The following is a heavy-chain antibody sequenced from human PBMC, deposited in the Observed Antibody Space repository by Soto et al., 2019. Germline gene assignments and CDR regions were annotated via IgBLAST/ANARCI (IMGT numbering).Heavy chain of an antibody. CDR1: VGSVNSDNYY. Sequence: PSETLSLTCTVSVGSVNSDNYYWSWIRQPPGKGLEWIGYIYHTGRTNYNPSLESRITISLDTSKNQFSLTLRSVTAADTALLDWAREVSNTPDALGAWGPRALATAS. V-gene: IGHV4-61*01. CDR3: AREVSNTPDALGA. D-gene: IGHD3-16*01. J-gene: IGHJ5*02. CDR2: IYHTGRT.